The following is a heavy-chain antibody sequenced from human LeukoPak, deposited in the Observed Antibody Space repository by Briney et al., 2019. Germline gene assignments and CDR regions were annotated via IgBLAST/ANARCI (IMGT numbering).Heavy chain of an antibody. D-gene: IGHD3-16*01. CDR1: GGSISSGSYY. J-gene: IGHJ4*02. CDR3: ARVAGYDGGHFDY. CDR2: IYTSGST. V-gene: IGHV4-61*02. Sequence: SETLSLTCTVSGGSISSGSYYWSWIRQPAGKGLEWIGRIYTSGSTNYNPSLKSRVTISVDTSKNQFSLKLSSVTAADTAVYYCARVAGYDGGHFDYWGQGTLVTVSS.